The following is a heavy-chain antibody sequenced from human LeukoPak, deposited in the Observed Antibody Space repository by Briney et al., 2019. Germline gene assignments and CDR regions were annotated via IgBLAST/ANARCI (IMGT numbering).Heavy chain of an antibody. CDR2: INAGNGNT. Sequence: ASVKVSCKASGYTFTSYAMHWVRQTPGQRLEWMGWINAGNGNTKYSQKFQGRVTITRDTSASTAYMELSSLRSEDTAVYYCARDGEYSGYGYWGQGTLVTVSS. V-gene: IGHV1-3*01. CDR1: GYTFTSYA. J-gene: IGHJ4*02. D-gene: IGHD5-12*01. CDR3: ARDGEYSGYGY.